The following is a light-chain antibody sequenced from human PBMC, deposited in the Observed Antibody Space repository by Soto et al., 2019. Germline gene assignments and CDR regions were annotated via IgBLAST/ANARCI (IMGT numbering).Light chain of an antibody. CDR1: QPVNRYY. J-gene: IGKJ4*01. Sequence: ENVLTQSPCTLSLSPGERATLSCMSSQPVNRYYLAWYQQKPGQAPRLLIFGTSTRATGIPDRFSGSGSGTDFTLSISRLEPEDFAVYYCQQYASSPLLTFGGGTKVDIK. CDR2: GTS. CDR3: QQYASSPLLT. V-gene: IGKV3-20*01.